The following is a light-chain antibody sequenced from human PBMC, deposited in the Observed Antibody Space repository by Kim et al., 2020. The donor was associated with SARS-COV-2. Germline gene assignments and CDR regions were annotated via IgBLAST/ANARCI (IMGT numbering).Light chain of an antibody. CDR2: EVT. Sequence: GQSVTNSCTGTSSDVGGYDYVSWYHQHPGKAPKLMIYEVTKRPSGVPDRFSGSKSGNTASLTVSGLQTEDEAEYYCSSFGGNSNFVFGTGTKVTVL. CDR1: SSDVGGYDY. CDR3: SSFGGNSNFV. J-gene: IGLJ1*01. V-gene: IGLV2-8*01.